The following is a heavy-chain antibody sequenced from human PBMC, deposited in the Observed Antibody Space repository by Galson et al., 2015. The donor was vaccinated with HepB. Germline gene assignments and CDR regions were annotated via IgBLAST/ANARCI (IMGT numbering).Heavy chain of an antibody. CDR1: GFTFSNYS. CDR2: ISISSSYI. D-gene: IGHD3-16*02. Sequence: SLRLSCAASGFTFSNYSMNWVRQAPGKGLEWVSSISISSSYIYYADSVKGRFTISRDNAKNSLHLQMNSLRVEDTAVYYCWLGYDYIWGTYPTRGDCFDSWGQGTLVTVSS. CDR3: WLGYDYIWGTYPTRGDCFDS. J-gene: IGHJ4*02. V-gene: IGHV3-21*01.